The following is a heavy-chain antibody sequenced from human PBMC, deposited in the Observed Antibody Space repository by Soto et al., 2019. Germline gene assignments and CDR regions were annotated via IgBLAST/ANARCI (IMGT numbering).Heavy chain of an antibody. CDR3: ARGIQIWSQVYYGMDV. J-gene: IGHJ6*02. D-gene: IGHD5-18*01. V-gene: IGHV4-4*02. CDR1: GGSISSDYW. CDR2: IFNTGST. Sequence: QVQLQESGPGVVKPSGTLSLTCGVSGGSISSDYWWAWVRQSPGRGLEWIGEIFNTGSTHHNPSLESRVTMSVDISNNQFSLNLKSVTAADTAVYYCARGIQIWSQVYYGMDVWGQGTTVTVSS.